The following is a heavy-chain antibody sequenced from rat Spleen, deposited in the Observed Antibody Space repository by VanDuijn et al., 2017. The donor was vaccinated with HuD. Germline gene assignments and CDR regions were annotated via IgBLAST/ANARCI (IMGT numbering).Heavy chain of an antibody. Sequence: EVQLVESGGGLVQPGRSMKLSCAASGFSFSNYYMAWVRQAPTKGLEWVASISTGGGNTYYRDSVKGRFTISRDHAKSTLYLQMDSLRSEDTATYYCARPITTKGYFDYWGQGVMVTVSS. V-gene: IGHV5-25*01. J-gene: IGHJ2*01. D-gene: IGHD1-10*01. CDR2: ISTGGGNT. CDR3: ARPITTKGYFDY. CDR1: GFSFSNYY.